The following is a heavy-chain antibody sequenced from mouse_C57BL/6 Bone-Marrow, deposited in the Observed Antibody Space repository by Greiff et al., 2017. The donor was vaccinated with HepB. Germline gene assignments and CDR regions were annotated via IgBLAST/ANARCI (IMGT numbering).Heavy chain of an antibody. J-gene: IGHJ4*01. D-gene: IGHD1-1*01. V-gene: IGHV1-61*01. CDR3: ARGDYYGSRGYAMDY. CDR2: IYPSDSET. Sequence: VQLQQPGAELVRPGSSVKLSCKASGYTFTSYLMDWVKQRPGQGLEWIGNIYPSDSETHYNQKFKDKATLTVDKSSSTAYMQLSSLTSEDSAVYYCARGDYYGSRGYAMDYWGQGTSVTVSS. CDR1: GYTFTSYL.